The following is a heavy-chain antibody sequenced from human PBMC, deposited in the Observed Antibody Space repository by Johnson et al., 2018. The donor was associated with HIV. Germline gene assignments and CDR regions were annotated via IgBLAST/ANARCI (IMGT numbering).Heavy chain of an antibody. CDR1: EFTFSNYA. J-gene: IGHJ3*02. CDR3: ARVLWDYGEEDAFEI. CDR2: ISGSGGST. V-gene: IGHV3-23*04. Sequence: VQLVESGGGLVQPGGSLRLSCAVSEFTFSNYAMSWVRQAPGKGLEWVSAISGSGGSTYYADSVKGRFTISRDNSKNTLYLQMNSLRAEDTAVYYCARVLWDYGEEDAFEIWGQGTMVTVSS. D-gene: IGHD4-17*01.